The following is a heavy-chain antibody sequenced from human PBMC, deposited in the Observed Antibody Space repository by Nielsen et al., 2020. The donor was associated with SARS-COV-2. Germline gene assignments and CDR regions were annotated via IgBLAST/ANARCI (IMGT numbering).Heavy chain of an antibody. CDR1: GASISGFY. J-gene: IGHJ2*01. D-gene: IGHD6-13*01. CDR3: ARGVGIAAALNWFGWYFDL. V-gene: IGHV3-20*01. CDR2: INWNGGST. Sequence: ETLSLTCTVSGASISGFYWHWIRLPPGKGLEWVSGINWNGGSTGYADSVKGRFTISRDNAKNSLYLQMNSLRAEDTALYHCARGVGIAAALNWFGWYFDLWGRGTLVTVSS.